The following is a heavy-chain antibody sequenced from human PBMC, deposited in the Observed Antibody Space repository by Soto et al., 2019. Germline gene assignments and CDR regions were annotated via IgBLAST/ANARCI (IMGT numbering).Heavy chain of an antibody. CDR2: TYNSGNT. CDR3: ARLTCSNTRCLKLNGFDI. V-gene: IGHV4-61*08. CDR1: GGSISRRGYY. J-gene: IGHJ3*02. Sequence: SETLSLTCTVSGGSISRRGYYWSWIRQNPGKGLEWIGYTYNSGNTNNNPSLKSRVTILIDRSTNQFSLRLTSVTAADTAVYYCARLTCSNTRCLKLNGFDIWGQGTMVTVSS. D-gene: IGHD3-3*01.